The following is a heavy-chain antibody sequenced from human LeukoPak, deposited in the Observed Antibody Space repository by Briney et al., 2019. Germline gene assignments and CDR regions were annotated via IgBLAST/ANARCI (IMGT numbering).Heavy chain of an antibody. D-gene: IGHD3-10*01. CDR1: GFTFSSYW. Sequence: GGSLRLSCVASGFTFSSYWMSWVRQSPGKGLEWVANIKPGGSEKYFMDSVKGRFTISRDNAKNALYLEMNSLRAEDTAEYFCARERMYSGSGSTYPYYDYWGQGTLVTVSS. CDR3: ARERMYSGSGSTYPYYDY. J-gene: IGHJ4*02. V-gene: IGHV3-7*01. CDR2: IKPGGSEK.